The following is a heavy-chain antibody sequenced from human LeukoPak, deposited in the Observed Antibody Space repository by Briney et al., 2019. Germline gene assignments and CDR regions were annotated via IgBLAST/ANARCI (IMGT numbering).Heavy chain of an antibody. V-gene: IGHV3-64D*06. CDR2: ISPDGSNT. Sequence: GGSLRLSCSASGFTFSAYAMHWVRQAPGKGLEYVSAISPDGSNTYYADFVKGRFSISRDNSKNTLYLQMSSLRPEGTADYYCVPKGTEGYWGQGTLVTVSS. CDR1: GFTFSAYA. J-gene: IGHJ4*02. CDR3: VPKGTEGY.